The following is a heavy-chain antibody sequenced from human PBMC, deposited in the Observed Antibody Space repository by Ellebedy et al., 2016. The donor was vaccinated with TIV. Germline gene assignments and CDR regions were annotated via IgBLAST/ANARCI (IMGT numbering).Heavy chain of an antibody. CDR3: ARVVPFGEFKSWFDP. V-gene: IGHV4-4*07. J-gene: IGHJ5*02. Sequence: MPSETLSLTCTVSGGSLSADYWHWIRQPAGKRLEWIGRIYATGSTNYNPSLKSRVTMSVDRSNNQLSLRLISVTAADTAVYYCARVVPFGEFKSWFDPWGQGTLVTVSS. CDR2: IYATGST. D-gene: IGHD3-10*01. CDR1: GGSLSADY.